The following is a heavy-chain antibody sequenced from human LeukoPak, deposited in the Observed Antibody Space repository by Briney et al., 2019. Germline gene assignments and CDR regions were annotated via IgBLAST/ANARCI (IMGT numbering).Heavy chain of an antibody. Sequence: KPSETLSLTCAVSGGSGGSISSSNWWNWVRQPPGKGLEWIGEIYHSGSTNYNPSLKSRVTISIDKSKNQFSLKLNSVTAADTAVYYCTRQGDFWGQGTLVTVSS. V-gene: IGHV4-4*02. D-gene: IGHD3-10*01. CDR2: IYHSGST. CDR3: TRQGDF. CDR1: GGSGGSISSSNW. J-gene: IGHJ4*02.